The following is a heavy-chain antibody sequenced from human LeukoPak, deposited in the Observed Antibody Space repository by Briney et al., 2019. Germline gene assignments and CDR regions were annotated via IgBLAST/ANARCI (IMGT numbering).Heavy chain of an antibody. Sequence: GGSLRLSCAASGFTFDDYAMHWVRQAPGKGLEWVSGISWKSDSIGYADSVKGRFTISRDNAKKSLYLLMNSLRAEDTALYYCAKGVTYHYDSGSVKWFDPWGQGTLVTVSS. J-gene: IGHJ5*02. CDR3: AKGVTYHYDSGSVKWFDP. D-gene: IGHD3-10*01. V-gene: IGHV3-9*01. CDR2: ISWKSDSI. CDR1: GFTFDDYA.